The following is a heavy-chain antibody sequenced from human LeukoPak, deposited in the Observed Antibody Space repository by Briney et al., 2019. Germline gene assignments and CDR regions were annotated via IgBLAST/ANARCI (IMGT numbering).Heavy chain of an antibody. D-gene: IGHD1-26*01. V-gene: IGHV4-30-4*01. CDR2: IYYSGST. CDR3: PRDIDSGSSEFDY. CDR1: GGSISSGDYY. Sequence: PSETLSLTCTVSGGSISSGDYYWSWIRQPPGKGLEWIGYIYYSGSTYYNPSLKSRVTISVDTSKNQFSLKLSSVTAADTAVYYCPRDIDSGSSEFDYWARGPLVTVPS. J-gene: IGHJ4*02.